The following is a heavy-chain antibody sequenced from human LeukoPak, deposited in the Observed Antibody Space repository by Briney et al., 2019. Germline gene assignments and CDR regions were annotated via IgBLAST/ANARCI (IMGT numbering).Heavy chain of an antibody. D-gene: IGHD5-18*01. CDR3: AKRGYSYGTGDGAFDI. V-gene: IGHV1-69*04. CDR2: IIPILGIA. Sequence: ASVKVSCKASGGTFSSYAISWVRQAPGQGLEWMGRIIPILGIANYAQKFQGRVTITADKSTSTAYMELSSLRSEDTAVYYCAKRGYSYGTGDGAFDIWGQGTMVTVSS. CDR1: GGTFSSYA. J-gene: IGHJ3*02.